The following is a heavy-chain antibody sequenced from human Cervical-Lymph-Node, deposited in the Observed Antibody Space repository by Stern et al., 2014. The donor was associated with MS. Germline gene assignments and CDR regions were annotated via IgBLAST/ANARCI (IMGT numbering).Heavy chain of an antibody. V-gene: IGHV2-70*18. Sequence: ESGPALVKPTQTLKLTCTFSRFSLSTTHMCVSWVRQPPGKALEWLALIDWDGDRYYSTSLKTRLSISKDTSKNQVVLTMTIMDPVDTATYYCARVFAGGAYFYLAMDVWGQGTTVTVSS. CDR3: ARVFAGGAYFYLAMDV. J-gene: IGHJ6*02. CDR1: RFSLSTTHMC. D-gene: IGHD1-26*01. CDR2: IDWDGDR.